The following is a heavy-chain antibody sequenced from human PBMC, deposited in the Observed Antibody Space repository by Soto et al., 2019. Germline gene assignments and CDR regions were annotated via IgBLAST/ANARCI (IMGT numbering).Heavy chain of an antibody. CDR3: ATTNGAYGDY. J-gene: IGHJ4*02. D-gene: IGHD2-8*01. CDR2: IDPSDSNI. Sequence: GESLKISCKGSGYRFTSYWITWVRQMPGKGLEWMGRIDPSDSNITSSPSFQGHVTFLAAKSINTAYLQWITLKPSDTATYYCATTNGAYGDYWGQGTLGTVSS. CDR1: GYRFTSYW. V-gene: IGHV5-10-1*01.